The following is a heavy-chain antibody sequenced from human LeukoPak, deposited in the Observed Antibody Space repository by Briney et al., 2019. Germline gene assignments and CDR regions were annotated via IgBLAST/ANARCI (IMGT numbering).Heavy chain of an antibody. Sequence: SGGSLRLSCAASGFTFSSYAMSWVRQAPGKGLEWVSAISGSGGSTYYADSVKGRFTISRDNAKNTLFLQMNSLRVEDTAVYYCASDLDPSPFDHWGQGTLVAVSS. CDR2: ISGSGGST. CDR1: GFTFSSYA. CDR3: ASDLDPSPFDH. V-gene: IGHV3-23*01. J-gene: IGHJ4*02.